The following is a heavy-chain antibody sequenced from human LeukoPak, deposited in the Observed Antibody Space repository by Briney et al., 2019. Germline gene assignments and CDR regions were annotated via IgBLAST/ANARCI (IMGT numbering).Heavy chain of an antibody. CDR3: ARRAGSCSGGSCEYFEY. CDR1: GYSFTSYW. J-gene: IGHJ4*02. CDR2: IYPGDSDT. V-gene: IGHV5-51*01. D-gene: IGHD2-15*01. Sequence: GESLKISCKGSGYSFTSYWIGWVRQMPGKGLEWMGIIYPGDSDTRYSPSFQGQVTISADKSISTAYLQWSRLRASDTAIYYCARRAGSCSGGSCEYFEYWGQGTLVTVSS.